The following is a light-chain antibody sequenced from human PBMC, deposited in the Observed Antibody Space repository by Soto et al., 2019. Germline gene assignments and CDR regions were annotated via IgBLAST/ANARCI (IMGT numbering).Light chain of an antibody. V-gene: IGLV1-40*01. Sequence: SVLTQPPSVSGAPGQRVTISCTESSSNIGAGYDVHWYQQLPGTAPKLLIYGNSNRPSGVPDRFSGSKSGTSASLAITGLQAEDEADYYGQCYDSSLSGGLFGGRTQLTVL. CDR2: GNS. CDR1: SSNIGAGYD. CDR3: QCYDSSLSGGL. J-gene: IGLJ3*02.